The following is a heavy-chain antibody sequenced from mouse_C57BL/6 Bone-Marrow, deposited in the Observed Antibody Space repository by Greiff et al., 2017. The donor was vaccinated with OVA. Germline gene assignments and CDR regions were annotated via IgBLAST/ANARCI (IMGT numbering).Heavy chain of an antibody. CDR2: IDPENGDT. CDR3: TKWLSRFPDWYFDV. D-gene: IGHD2-2*01. V-gene: IGHV14-4*01. J-gene: IGHJ1*03. Sequence: EVHVVESGAELVRPGASVKLSCTASGFTIKDDYMHWVKQRPEQGLEWIGWIDPENGDTEYASKFQGKATITADTSSNTAYLQLSSLTSEDTAVYYFTKWLSRFPDWYFDVWGTGTTVTVSS. CDR1: GFTIKDDY.